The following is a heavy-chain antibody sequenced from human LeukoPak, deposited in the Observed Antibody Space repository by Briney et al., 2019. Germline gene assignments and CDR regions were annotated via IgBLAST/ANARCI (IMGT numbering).Heavy chain of an antibody. CDR1: GFTISSNY. D-gene: IGHD3-10*01. CDR2: ITSSSSYI. Sequence: KPGGSLRLSCAASGFTISSNYMNWVRQAPGKGLEWVSSITSSSSYIYYADSVKGRFTISRDNAKNSLYLQMNSLRAEDTAVYYCARDGWVDYWGQGTLVTVSS. J-gene: IGHJ4*02. CDR3: ARDGWVDY. V-gene: IGHV3-21*01.